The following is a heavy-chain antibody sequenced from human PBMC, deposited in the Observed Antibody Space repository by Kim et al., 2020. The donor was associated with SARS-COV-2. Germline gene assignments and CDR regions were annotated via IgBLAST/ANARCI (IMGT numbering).Heavy chain of an antibody. J-gene: IGHJ4*02. D-gene: IGHD3-10*01. CDR2: IWYDGSNK. CDR1: GFTFSSYG. V-gene: IGHV3-33*01. CDR3: ARGVRGVIVYFDY. Sequence: GGSLRLSCAASGFTFSSYGMHWVRQAPGKGLEWVAVIWYDGSNKYYADSVKGRFTISRDNSKNTLYLQMNSLRAEDTAVYYCARGVRGVIVYFDYWGQGTLVTVSS.